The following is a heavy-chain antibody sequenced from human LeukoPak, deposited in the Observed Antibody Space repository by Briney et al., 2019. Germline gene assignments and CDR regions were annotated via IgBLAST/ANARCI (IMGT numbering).Heavy chain of an antibody. J-gene: IGHJ4*02. CDR2: ISAYNGNT. CDR3: ARDVGIAAAGTEADFDY. D-gene: IGHD6-13*01. V-gene: IGHV1-18*01. Sequence: ASVKVSCKASGYTFTSYGISWVRQAPGQGLEWMGWISAYNGNTNYAQKLQGRVTMTTDTSTSTAYMELRSLRSDDTAVYYGARDVGIAAAGTEADFDYWGQGTLVTVSS. CDR1: GYTFTSYG.